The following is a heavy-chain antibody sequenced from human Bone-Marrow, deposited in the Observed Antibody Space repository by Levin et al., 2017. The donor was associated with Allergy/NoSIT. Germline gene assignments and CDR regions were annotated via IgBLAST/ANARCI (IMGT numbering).Heavy chain of an antibody. CDR1: GDRVSSNIAA. J-gene: IGHJ4*02. CDR2: TYYRSKWYN. V-gene: IGHV6-1*01. Sequence: SQTLSLTCAISGDRVSSNIAAWGWIRQSPSRGLEWLGRTYYRSKWYNDYAVSVKSRITINADTSKNQFSLQLNSVTPEDAAVYYCAREYSYGYPYWGQGTLVTVSS. D-gene: IGHD5-18*01. CDR3: AREYSYGYPY.